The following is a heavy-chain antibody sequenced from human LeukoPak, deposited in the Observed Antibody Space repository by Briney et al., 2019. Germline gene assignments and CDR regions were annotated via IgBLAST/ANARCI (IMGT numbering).Heavy chain of an antibody. J-gene: IGHJ4*02. V-gene: IGHV4-59*01. CDR1: GGSISSYY. CDR3: ARTGSSTWYNFDY. Sequence: SETLSLTCTVSGGSISSYYWTWIRQPPGKGLEWIGYIHYSGSTNYNPSLTSRVTISIDTSKNQFSLKLSSVTAADTAVYYCARTGSSTWYNFDYWGQETLVTVSS. CDR2: IHYSGST. D-gene: IGHD2-2*01.